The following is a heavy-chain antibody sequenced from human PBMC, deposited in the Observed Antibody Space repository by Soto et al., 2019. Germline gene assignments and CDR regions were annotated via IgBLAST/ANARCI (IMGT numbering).Heavy chain of an antibody. CDR1: GFTFSSYG. J-gene: IGHJ6*01. V-gene: IGHV3-30*18. D-gene: IGHD5-12*01. CDR3: AKDMRSGYDYYYYYGMDV. CDR2: ISYDGSNK. Sequence: QVQLVESGGGVVQPGRSLRLSCAASGFTFSSYGMHWVRQAPGKGLEWVAVISYDGSNKYYADSVKGRFTISRDNSKNTLYLQMNSLRAEDTAVYYCAKDMRSGYDYYYYYGMDVW.